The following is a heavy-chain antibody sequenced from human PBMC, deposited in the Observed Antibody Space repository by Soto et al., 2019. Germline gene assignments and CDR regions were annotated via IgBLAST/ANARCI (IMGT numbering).Heavy chain of an antibody. J-gene: IGHJ1*01. CDR1: GFTFSSYG. CDR3: TKDRGGNSPPG. D-gene: IGHD1-26*01. Sequence: QVHLVESGGGVVQPGRSLRLSCAASGFTFSSYGMHWVRQAPGKGLEWVAVISYDGTNEYYADSVKGRFTISRDNSKNTLYLQMHSLRAEDTAVYYCTKDRGGNSPPGWGQGTLVTVSS. V-gene: IGHV3-30*18. CDR2: ISYDGTNE.